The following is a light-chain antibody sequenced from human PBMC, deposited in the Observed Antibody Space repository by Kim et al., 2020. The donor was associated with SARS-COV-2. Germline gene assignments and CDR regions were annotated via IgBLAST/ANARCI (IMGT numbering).Light chain of an antibody. CDR2: DVS. Sequence: QSITISCTGTSSDVGDYNYVSWYQHYPGKAPQLMIYDVSKRPSGVSNRFSGSKSGNTASLTISGLQAEDEADYYCSSYTTTSTLVMFGGGTQLTVL. V-gene: IGLV2-14*03. CDR1: SSDVGDYNY. CDR3: SSYTTTSTLVM. J-gene: IGLJ3*02.